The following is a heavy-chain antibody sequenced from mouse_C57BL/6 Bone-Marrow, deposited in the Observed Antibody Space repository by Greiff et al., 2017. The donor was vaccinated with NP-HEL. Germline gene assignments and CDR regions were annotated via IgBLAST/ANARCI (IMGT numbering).Heavy chain of an antibody. CDR3: AREGTVVAIPLGYFDV. CDR2: ILPGSGST. CDR1: GYTFTGYW. J-gene: IGHJ1*03. Sequence: QVQLQQSGAELMKPGASVKLSCKATGYTFTGYWIEWVKQRPGHGLEWIGEILPGSGSTNYNEKFKGKATFTADTSSNTTYMQLSSLTTEDSAIYYCAREGTVVAIPLGYFDVWGTGTTVTVSS. D-gene: IGHD1-1*01. V-gene: IGHV1-9*01.